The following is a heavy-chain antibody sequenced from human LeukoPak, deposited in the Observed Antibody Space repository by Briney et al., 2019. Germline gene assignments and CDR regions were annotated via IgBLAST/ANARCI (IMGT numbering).Heavy chain of an antibody. Sequence: ASVKVSCKASGYTFATYALHWVRQAPGQRLEWMGWINAGNGNTKYSQNFQGRVTIIRDTSASIAFMELSSLRSEDTAVYYCARDLWGPRGYFDYWGQGTLVTVSS. D-gene: IGHD3-16*01. CDR1: GYTFATYA. V-gene: IGHV1-3*01. CDR3: ARDLWGPRGYFDY. J-gene: IGHJ4*02. CDR2: INAGNGNT.